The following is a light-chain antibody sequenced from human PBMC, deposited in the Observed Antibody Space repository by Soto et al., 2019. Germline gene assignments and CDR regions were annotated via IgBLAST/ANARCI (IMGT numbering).Light chain of an antibody. CDR2: VNSNGSH. V-gene: IGLV4-69*01. CDR1: SGHSSYA. Sequence: QLVLTQSPSASASLGASVKLTCTLSSGHSSYAIARHQQQPEKGPRYLMKVNSNGSHSKGDGIPDRFSGSSSGAERYLTISSLQSEDEADYYCQTWGSGIRVVFGGGTKLTVL. J-gene: IGLJ2*01. CDR3: QTWGSGIRVV.